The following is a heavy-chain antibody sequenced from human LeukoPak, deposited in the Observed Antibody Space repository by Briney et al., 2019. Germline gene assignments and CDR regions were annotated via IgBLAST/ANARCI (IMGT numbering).Heavy chain of an antibody. V-gene: IGHV1-46*01. J-gene: IGHJ5*02. D-gene: IGHD4-23*01. CDR2: SNPSGGST. CDR1: GYTFTSYY. CDR3: AREDYGGNSWDDP. Sequence: ASVTVSCKASGYTFTSYYMHWVRQAPGLGLEWMGISNPSGGSTSYAQKFQGRVTITRDTSPSTVYLEPSSLRSEDTAVYFCAREDYGGNSWDDPWGQGTLVTVPS.